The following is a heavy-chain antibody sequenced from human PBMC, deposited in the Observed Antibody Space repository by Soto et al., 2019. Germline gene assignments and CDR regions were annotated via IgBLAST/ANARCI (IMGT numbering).Heavy chain of an antibody. J-gene: IGHJ6*02. CDR3: ARAHSPHKNYDFWSGSPSDV. CDR1: GGTFSSYA. CDR2: IIPIFGTA. Sequence: QVQLVQSGAEVKKPGSSVKVSCKASGGTFSSYAISWVRQAPGQGLEWMGGIIPIFGTANYAQKFQGRVTITADKSTSTAYMELSSLRSEDTAVYYCARAHSPHKNYDFWSGSPSDVWGQGTTVTVSS. D-gene: IGHD3-3*01. V-gene: IGHV1-69*06.